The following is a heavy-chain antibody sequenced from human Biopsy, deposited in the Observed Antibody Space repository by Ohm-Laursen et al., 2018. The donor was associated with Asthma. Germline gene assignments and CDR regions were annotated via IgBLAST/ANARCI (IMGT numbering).Heavy chain of an antibody. CDR1: RGPFRGYV. D-gene: IGHD2-8*01. CDR2: IPQGGAT. Sequence: SETLSLTCVYRGPFRGYVWTRIRQPPGKGLEWIGEIPQGGATTFNPSLKSRVTISIDPSKSQLSLRLTSMTAADTAVYYCASGPQWSGLDVWGQGTTVTVSS. V-gene: IGHV4-34*01. J-gene: IGHJ6*02. CDR3: ASGPQWSGLDV.